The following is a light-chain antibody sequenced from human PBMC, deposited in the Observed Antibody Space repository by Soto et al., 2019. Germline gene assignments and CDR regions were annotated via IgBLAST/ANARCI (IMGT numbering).Light chain of an antibody. CDR2: GAA. CDR3: QQYGTSLFS. Sequence: EIVMTQSPATLSVSPGERATLSCRASQSVFSSLAWYQQKPGQAPRLLIYGAATRATGIPARFSGSGSGTEFTLTISSLQSEDFAVYYCQQYGTSLFSFGPGTKVDIK. V-gene: IGKV3-15*01. CDR1: QSVFSS. J-gene: IGKJ3*01.